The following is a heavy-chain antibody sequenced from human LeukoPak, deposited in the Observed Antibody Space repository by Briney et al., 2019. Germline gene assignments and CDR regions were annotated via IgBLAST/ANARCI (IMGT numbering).Heavy chain of an antibody. CDR3: AGYSYGHRFVDY. CDR1: GGSFSGYY. V-gene: IGHV4-34*01. Sequence: SETLSLTCAVYGGSFSGYYWSWIRQPPGKGLEWIGEINHSGSTNYNPSLKSRVTISVDTSKNHFSLKLTSVTAADTAVYYCAGYSYGHRFVDYWGQGTLVTVSS. J-gene: IGHJ4*02. D-gene: IGHD5-18*01. CDR2: INHSGST.